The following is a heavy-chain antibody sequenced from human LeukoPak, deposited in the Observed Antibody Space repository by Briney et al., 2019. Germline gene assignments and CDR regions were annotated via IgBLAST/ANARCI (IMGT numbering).Heavy chain of an antibody. J-gene: IGHJ3*02. D-gene: IGHD3-9*01. CDR2: ISSGSIYT. V-gene: IGHV3-11*03. CDR1: GFTFSDYY. Sequence: GGSLRLSCAASGFTFSDYYISWIRQAPGKGLEWLSYISSGSIYTNYADSVKGRFTISRDNAKNSLYLQMDSLRAEDTAVYYCARKTGYSRGNAFDIWGQGTMVTVSS. CDR3: ARKTGYSRGNAFDI.